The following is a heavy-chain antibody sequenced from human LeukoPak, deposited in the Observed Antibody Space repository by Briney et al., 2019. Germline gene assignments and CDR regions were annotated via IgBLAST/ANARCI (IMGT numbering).Heavy chain of an antibody. V-gene: IGHV4-34*01. J-gene: IGHJ4*02. D-gene: IGHD3-22*01. CDR3: ARVGVITMIVNY. CDR2: INHSGST. CDR1: GGSISSYY. Sequence: SETLSLTCTVSGGSISSYYWSWIRQPPGKGLEWIGEINHSGSTNYNPSLKSRVTISVDTSKNQFSLKLSSVTAADTAVYYCARVGVITMIVNYWGQGTLVTVSS.